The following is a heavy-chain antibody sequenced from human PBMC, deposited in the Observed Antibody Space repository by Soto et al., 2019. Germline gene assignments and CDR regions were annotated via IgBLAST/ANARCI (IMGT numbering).Heavy chain of an antibody. CDR2: MYYSGST. Sequence: QLQLQESGPGLVKPSETLSLTCTVSGGSISSSSYYWGWIRQPPGKGLEWIGSMYYSGSTYYNPSLKSRVTRSVETSKNQFSLKLSSVTAADTAVYYCARRLPGDIVVPAAMYYYYGMDVWGQGTTVTVSS. CDR1: GGSISSSSYY. D-gene: IGHD2-2*01. CDR3: ARRLPGDIVVPAAMYYYYGMDV. J-gene: IGHJ6*02. V-gene: IGHV4-39*01.